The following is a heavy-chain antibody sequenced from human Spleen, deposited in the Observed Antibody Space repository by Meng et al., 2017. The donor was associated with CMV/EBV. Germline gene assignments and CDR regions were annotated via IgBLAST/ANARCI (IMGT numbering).Heavy chain of an antibody. CDR2: IYSTGST. CDR3: VRDVGSWATYESRGNYVAPI. J-gene: IGHJ4*02. Sequence: GGSLRLSCAASGFIVSSNYMCWVRQAPGKGLEWVSLIYSTGSTYYADSVKGRFTIARENPKNTVYLQMHSLRSEDTAVYYCVRDVGSWATYESRGNYVAPIWGQGTLVTVSS. D-gene: IGHD3-22*01. V-gene: IGHV3-66*03. CDR1: GFIVSSNY.